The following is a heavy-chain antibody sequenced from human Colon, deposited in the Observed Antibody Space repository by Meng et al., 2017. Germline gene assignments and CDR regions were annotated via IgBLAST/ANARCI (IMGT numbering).Heavy chain of an antibody. CDR1: GYNFISYF. D-gene: IGHD6-19*01. CDR2: IDPRNGDT. V-gene: IGHV1-2*02. CDR3: ARDLAGLGGF. J-gene: IGHJ4*02. Sequence: QVQLVQPGAEVKKPGASVKVSCKTFGYNFISYFMYWVRQAPGQGLEWMGYIDPRNGDTRYHQKFQGRVTMTRDTSITTAYMEMTDLRDDDTAVYYCARDLAGLGGFWGQGTLVTVSS.